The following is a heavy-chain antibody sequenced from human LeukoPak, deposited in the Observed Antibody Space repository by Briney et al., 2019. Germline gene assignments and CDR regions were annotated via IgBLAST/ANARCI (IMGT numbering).Heavy chain of an antibody. D-gene: IGHD6-19*01. Sequence: SVKVSCKASGGTFSSYAISWVRQAPGQGLEWMGGIIPIFGTANYAQKFQGRVTITTDESTSTAYMELSSLRSEDTAVYYCVREVSGWPNKWLDPWGQGTLVTVSS. CDR1: GGTFSSYA. V-gene: IGHV1-69*05. CDR2: IIPIFGTA. J-gene: IGHJ5*02. CDR3: VREVSGWPNKWLDP.